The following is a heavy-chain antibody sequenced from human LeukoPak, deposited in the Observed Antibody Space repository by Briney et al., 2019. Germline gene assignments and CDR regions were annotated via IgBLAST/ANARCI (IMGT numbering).Heavy chain of an antibody. CDR3: AKVSWSASDRHC. CDR2: XPGSGXSA. V-gene: IGHV3-23*01. D-gene: IGHD3-3*01. J-gene: IGHJ4*02. Sequence: AGGSLXLSXAASGLTFNSXDLXXXRQAPGKGLXXVSGXPGSGXSAFXADSVKGXXPISXDNSKNTLYLQMNSLGAEDTAVYYCAKVSWSASDRHCWGQGTLVTVSS. CDR1: GLTFNSXD.